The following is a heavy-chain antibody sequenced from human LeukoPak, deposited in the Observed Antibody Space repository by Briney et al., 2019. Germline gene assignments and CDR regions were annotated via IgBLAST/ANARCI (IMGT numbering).Heavy chain of an antibody. V-gene: IGHV3-48*04. Sequence: GGSLRLSCAASGFTFSSYGMHWVRQAPGKGLEWISYITSSSNSIYYADSVKGRFTISRDNAENALYLQMNSLRADDTAVYYCARDGRVRGVTDYWGQGTLVTVSS. CDR2: ITSSSNSI. CDR1: GFTFSSYG. CDR3: ARDGRVRGVTDY. D-gene: IGHD3-10*01. J-gene: IGHJ4*02.